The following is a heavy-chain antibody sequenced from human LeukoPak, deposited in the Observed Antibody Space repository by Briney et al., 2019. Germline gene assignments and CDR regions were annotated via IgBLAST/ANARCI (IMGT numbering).Heavy chain of an antibody. D-gene: IGHD4-17*01. CDR2: INHSGST. V-gene: IGHV4-34*01. J-gene: IGHJ4*02. Sequence: SETLSLTCAVYGGSFSGYYWSWICQPPGKGLEWIGEINHSGSTNYNPSLKSRVTISVDTSKNQFSLKLSSVTAADTAVYYCARGHDYGDYTPFDYWGQGTLVTVSS. CDR1: GGSFSGYY. CDR3: ARGHDYGDYTPFDY.